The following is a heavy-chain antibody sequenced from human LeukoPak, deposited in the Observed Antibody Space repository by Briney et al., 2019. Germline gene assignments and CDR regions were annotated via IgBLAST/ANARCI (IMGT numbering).Heavy chain of an antibody. CDR2: ISWKSGSI. Sequence: GGSLRLSCEASGFTFNDYAMHWVRHGPGKGLEWVSGISWKSGSIVYADSVKGRFTISRDNAKNSLYLQMNSLRAEDTALYYCAKGVHYYDSSGYYYFDYWGQGILVTVSS. CDR3: AKGVHYYDSSGYYYFDY. J-gene: IGHJ4*02. D-gene: IGHD3-22*01. V-gene: IGHV3-9*01. CDR1: GFTFNDYA.